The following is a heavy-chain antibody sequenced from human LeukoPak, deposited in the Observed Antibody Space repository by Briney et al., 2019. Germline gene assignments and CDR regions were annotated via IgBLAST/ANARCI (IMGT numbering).Heavy chain of an antibody. CDR2: IYYSGST. V-gene: IGHV4-59*01. CDR3: ARADYDILTGYYENEYYFDY. CDR1: GGSISSFY. Sequence: SETLSLTCSVSGGSISSFYCSWIRQPPGKGLEWIGYIYYSGSTNYNPSIKSRVTISVDTSKNQFSLKLSSVTAADTAVYYCARADYDILTGYYENEYYFDYWGQGTLVTVSS. D-gene: IGHD3-9*01. J-gene: IGHJ4*02.